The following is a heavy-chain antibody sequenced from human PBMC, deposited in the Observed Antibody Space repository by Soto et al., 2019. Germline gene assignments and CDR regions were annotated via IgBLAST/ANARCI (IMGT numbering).Heavy chain of an antibody. V-gene: IGHV1-18*04. CDR2: INGYSGTT. CDR1: GYTFTSYD. D-gene: IGHD6-19*01. CDR3: VRKMSGWPKFDW. J-gene: IGHJ4*02. Sequence: QVQLVQPAAELKKPGASVNVSCMTSGYTFTSYDITWVRQAPGQGLEWMGWINGYSGTTDYAQKFQGRLTMTTDTSRGIAFMELSRLNFDDTGVYFCVRKMSGWPKFDWWGQGTLVTVSS.